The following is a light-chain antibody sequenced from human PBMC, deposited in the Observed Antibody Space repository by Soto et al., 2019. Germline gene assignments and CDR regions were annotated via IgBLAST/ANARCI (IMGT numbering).Light chain of an antibody. J-gene: IGKJ2*01. CDR2: DAS. CDR1: HTISSW. Sequence: DIHMTQSPSTLSASVGDRVTITCRASHTISSWLAWHQQKSGRAPKLLIYDASSLEGGVPSRFSGSGSGTEFTLTISSLQADDFATYYCQQYSAYPYTFGQGTKVDIK. V-gene: IGKV1-5*01. CDR3: QQYSAYPYT.